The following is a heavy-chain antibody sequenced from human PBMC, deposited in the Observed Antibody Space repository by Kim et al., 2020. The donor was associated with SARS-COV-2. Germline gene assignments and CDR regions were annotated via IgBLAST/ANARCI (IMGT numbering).Heavy chain of an antibody. Sequence: GESLKISCKGSGYSFTSYWISWVRQMPGKGLEWMGRIDPSDSYTNYSPSFQGHVTISADKSISTAYLQWSSLKASDTAMYYCGRQGTYCSSTSCYSWFDPWGQGTLVTVSS. V-gene: IGHV5-10-1*01. CDR3: GRQGTYCSSTSCYSWFDP. CDR1: GYSFTSYW. CDR2: IDPSDSYT. J-gene: IGHJ5*02. D-gene: IGHD2-2*02.